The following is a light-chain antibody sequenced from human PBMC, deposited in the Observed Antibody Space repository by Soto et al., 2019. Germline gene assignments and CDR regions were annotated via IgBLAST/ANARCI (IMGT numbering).Light chain of an antibody. Sequence: MTQSQPALSLSPGRAGTRSRRVSRTVASNLAWYRQKPGQAPTLLIASASIRATGVPARISGSGYGTEFTLTISSLHSEDFAVYYCQQYNDWPPLSFGRGTKADNK. CDR3: QQYNDWPPLS. CDR1: RTVASN. V-gene: IGKV3-15*01. J-gene: IGKJ4*01. CDR2: SAS.